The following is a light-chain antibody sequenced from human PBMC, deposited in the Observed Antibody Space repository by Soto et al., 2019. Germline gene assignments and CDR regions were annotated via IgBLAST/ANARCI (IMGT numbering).Light chain of an antibody. CDR3: SSYTSSSTPYV. V-gene: IGLV2-14*01. J-gene: IGLJ1*01. CDR2: EVS. CDR1: SSDVGGYNY. Sequence: QSALTQPASVSGSPGQSITISCTGTSSDVGGYNYVSWYQQHPGKAPKLMIYEVSNRPSGVSNRFSGSKSGNTASLTISGLQAEDDADYYCSSYTSSSTPYVFGTGTKLPVL.